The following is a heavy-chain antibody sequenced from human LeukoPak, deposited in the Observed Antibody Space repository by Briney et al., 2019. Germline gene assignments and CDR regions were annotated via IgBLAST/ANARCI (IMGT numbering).Heavy chain of an antibody. CDR3: ARHGATVPFDY. D-gene: IGHD1-26*01. J-gene: IGHJ4*02. Sequence: SETLSLTCTVSGGSISSSSYYWGWIRQPPGKGLEWIGYIYYSGSTNYNPSLKSRVTISVDTSKNQFSLKLSSVTAADTAVYYCARHGATVPFDYWGQGTLVTVSS. V-gene: IGHV4-61*05. CDR1: GGSISSSSYY. CDR2: IYYSGST.